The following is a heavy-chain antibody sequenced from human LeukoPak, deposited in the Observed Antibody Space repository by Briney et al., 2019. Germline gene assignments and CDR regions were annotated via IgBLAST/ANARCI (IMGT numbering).Heavy chain of an antibody. V-gene: IGHV3-64D*09. Sequence: AGGSLRLSCAASGFPFSSYGMHWVRQAPGKGLEYVSAISSNGGSTYYADSVKGRFTISRDNSKNTLYLQMSSLRAEDTAVYYCARDVELERRLGAFELWGQGTMVTVSS. D-gene: IGHD1-1*01. J-gene: IGHJ3*01. CDR1: GFPFSSYG. CDR2: ISSNGGST. CDR3: ARDVELERRLGAFEL.